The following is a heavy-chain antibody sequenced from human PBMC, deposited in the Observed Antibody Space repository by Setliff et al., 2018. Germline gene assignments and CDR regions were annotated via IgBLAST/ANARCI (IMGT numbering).Heavy chain of an antibody. V-gene: IGHV4-34*01. Sequence: SETLSLTCVVYGGSFSGYQWSWIRQPPGKGLEWIGEINHSGSTNYKPSLKSRVSISVEKSKNQFSLKLTSVTAADTAVYYCARAQVVFAISAPVWYFEVWGRGTQVTVSS. CDR1: GGSFSGYQ. D-gene: IGHD2-21*01. J-gene: IGHJ2*01. CDR2: INHSGST. CDR3: ARAQVVFAISAPVWYFEV.